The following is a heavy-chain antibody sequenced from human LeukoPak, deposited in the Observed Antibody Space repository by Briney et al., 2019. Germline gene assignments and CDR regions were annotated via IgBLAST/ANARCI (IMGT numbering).Heavy chain of an antibody. Sequence: GSLSLSCAASGFTFSSYAMSWVRQAPGKGLEWVSAISGSGGNTYYADSVKGRFTISRDNPKNTLYLQMNSLRAEDTAVYYCAKIALLRGPRYHYFDYWGQGILVTVSS. CDR1: GFTFSSYA. D-gene: IGHD3-9*01. J-gene: IGHJ4*02. CDR3: AKIALLRGPRYHYFDY. CDR2: ISGSGGNT. V-gene: IGHV3-23*01.